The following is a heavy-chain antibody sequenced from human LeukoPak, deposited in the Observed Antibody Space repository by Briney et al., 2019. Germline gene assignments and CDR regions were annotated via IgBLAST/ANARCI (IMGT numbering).Heavy chain of an antibody. CDR2: IYYSGST. CDR1: GGSISSYY. D-gene: IGHD3-10*01. Sequence: PSETLSLTCTVYGGSISSYYWSWIRQPPGKGLEWIRYIYYSGSTNYNPSLKSRVTISVVTSKNQFSLKLSSVTAADTAVYYCGRHLYGSGSSRGFDYWGQGTLVTVSS. J-gene: IGHJ4*02. CDR3: GRHLYGSGSSRGFDY. V-gene: IGHV4-59*08.